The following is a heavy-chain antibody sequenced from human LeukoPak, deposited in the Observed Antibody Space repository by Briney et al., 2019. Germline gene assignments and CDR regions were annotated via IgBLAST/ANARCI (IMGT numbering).Heavy chain of an antibody. CDR2: INHSGST. Sequence: SETLSLICAVYGGSFSGYYWSWIRQPPGKGLEWIGEINHSGSTNYNPSLKSRVTISVDTSKNQFSLKLSSVTAADTAVYYCAIRITMVRAFDYWGQGTLVTVSS. CDR3: AIRITMVRAFDY. V-gene: IGHV4-34*01. D-gene: IGHD3-10*01. J-gene: IGHJ4*02. CDR1: GGSFSGYY.